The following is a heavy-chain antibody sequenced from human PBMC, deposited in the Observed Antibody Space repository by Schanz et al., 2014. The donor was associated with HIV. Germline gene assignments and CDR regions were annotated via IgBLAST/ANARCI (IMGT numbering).Heavy chain of an antibody. CDR2: IKEDGIEK. CDR3: AKGGVEMATISSFDY. D-gene: IGHD3-10*01. CDR1: GFRFRSYW. Sequence: DVQLVESGGSLVQPGGSLRLSCAASGFRFRSYWMSWVRQAPGKGLEWVANIKEDGIEKYYVDSVKGRFTISRDNAKNSLYLNMYSLRAEDTAFYYCAKGGVEMATISSFDYWGQGTLVTVSS. J-gene: IGHJ4*02. V-gene: IGHV3-7*03.